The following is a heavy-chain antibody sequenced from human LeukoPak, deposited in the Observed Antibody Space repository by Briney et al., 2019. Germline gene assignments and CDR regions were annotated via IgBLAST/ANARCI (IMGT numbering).Heavy chain of an antibody. CDR3: ARHVYKTTPYCWFDP. CDR2: IFPDDSDT. V-gene: IGHV5-51*01. J-gene: IGHJ5*02. D-gene: IGHD4-17*01. CDR1: GYSFTSYW. Sequence: GESLKISCKGSGYSFTSYWIAWVRQMPGKGLEWMGIIFPDDSDTRYSPSFQGQVTISADKSISTAYLQWSSLKASDTAMYYCARHVYKTTPYCWFDPWGQGTLVTVSS.